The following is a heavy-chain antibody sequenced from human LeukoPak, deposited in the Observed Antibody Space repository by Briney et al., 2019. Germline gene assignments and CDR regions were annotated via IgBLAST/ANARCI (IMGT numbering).Heavy chain of an antibody. D-gene: IGHD1-26*01. V-gene: IGHV3-48*04. CDR1: GFTFNSYS. J-gene: IGHJ4*02. CDR3: ARDRGGSYSEIDY. Sequence: GRSLRLSCTASGFTFNSYSLNWVRQAPGTGLEWVSFISASSSVRYYADSVKGRFTISRDNAKNSLYLQMSSLRAEDTAVYYCARDRGGSYSEIDYWGQGTLVTVSS. CDR2: ISASSSVR.